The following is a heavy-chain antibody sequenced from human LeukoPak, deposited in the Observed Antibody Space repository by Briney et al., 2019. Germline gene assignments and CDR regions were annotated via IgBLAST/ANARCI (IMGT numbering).Heavy chain of an antibody. CDR1: GGTFSSYA. CDR3: ARVSAAAGRRDYYYYYMDV. V-gene: IGHV1-69*04. J-gene: IGHJ6*03. Sequence: SVKVSCKASGGTFSSYAISWVRQAPGQGLEWMGRIIPILGIANYAQKFQGRVTITTDESTSTAYMELSSLRSEDTAVYYCARVSAAAGRRDYYYYYMDVWGKGTTVTVSS. CDR2: IIPILGIA. D-gene: IGHD6-13*01.